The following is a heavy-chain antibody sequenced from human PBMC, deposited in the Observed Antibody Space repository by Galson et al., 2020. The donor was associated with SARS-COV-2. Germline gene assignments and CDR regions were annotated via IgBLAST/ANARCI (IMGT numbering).Heavy chain of an antibody. CDR2: LYHSGST. V-gene: IGHV4-31*03. J-gene: IGHJ4*02. Sequence: SETLSLTCTVSGGPINSGGYYCSWIRQQPGKGLEWIGYLYHSGSTYYNPSLKSRVTISVETSKNQFSLKLSAVTAADTAVYYCARALDFWSGPDYWGQGTLVTVSS. CDR3: ARALDFWSGPDY. D-gene: IGHD3-3*01. CDR1: GGPINSGGYY.